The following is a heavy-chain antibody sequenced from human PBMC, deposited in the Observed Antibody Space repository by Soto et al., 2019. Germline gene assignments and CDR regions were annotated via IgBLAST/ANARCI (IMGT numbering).Heavy chain of an antibody. CDR2: MSYDGSNE. D-gene: IGHD1-26*01. CDR1: GFTFSHYA. CDR3: AKDGSHNFDY. J-gene: IGHJ4*02. V-gene: IGHV3-30*18. Sequence: QVQLVESGGGVVEPGRSLRLSCAASGFTFSHYAMHWVRQAPGKGLEWVALMSYDGSNEYYADSVKGRFTISRDNSKNTLYLQMNSLRAEDKAVYYCAKDGSHNFDYWGQGTLVTVSS.